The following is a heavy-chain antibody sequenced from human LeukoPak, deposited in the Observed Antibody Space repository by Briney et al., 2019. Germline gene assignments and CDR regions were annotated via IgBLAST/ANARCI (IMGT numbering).Heavy chain of an antibody. J-gene: IGHJ6*03. V-gene: IGHV3-33*01. CDR3: ARERHYYYMDV. Sequence: PGGSLRLSCAPSGFTFSSYGMHWVRQAPGKGRAWVAVIWYDGSNKYYADSVQGRFTISRDNSKNTLYLQMNSLRAEDTAVYYCARERHYYYMDVWGKGTTVTVSS. CDR2: IWYDGSNK. CDR1: GFTFSSYG.